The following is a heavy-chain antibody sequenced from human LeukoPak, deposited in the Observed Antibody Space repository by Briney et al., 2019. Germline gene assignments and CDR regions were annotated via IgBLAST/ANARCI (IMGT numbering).Heavy chain of an antibody. CDR3: ARDVFADYNTHHRFDP. CDR1: GYTFTGYY. Sequence: GASVKVSCKASGYTFTGYYIHWVRQAPGQGLEWMGWINPYSGGTNFAQKFQGRVTMTRDTSISTAYMELSSLISDDTAVYYCARDVFADYNTHHRFDPWGQGTLVTVSS. J-gene: IGHJ5*02. CDR2: INPYSGGT. V-gene: IGHV1-2*02. D-gene: IGHD1-14*01.